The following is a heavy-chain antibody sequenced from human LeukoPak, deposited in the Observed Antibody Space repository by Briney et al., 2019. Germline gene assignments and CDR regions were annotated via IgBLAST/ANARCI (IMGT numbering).Heavy chain of an antibody. D-gene: IGHD2-2*01. Sequence: GESLKISCKGSGYSFSTYWIGWVRQMPGKGLEWMGIIYPGDSDTRYSPSFQGQVTISADKSISTAYLQWSSLKASDTAMYYCARLGCSSTSCYPKDYYMDVWGKGTTVTVSS. V-gene: IGHV5-51*01. CDR3: ARLGCSSTSCYPKDYYMDV. CDR2: IYPGDSDT. CDR1: GYSFSTYW. J-gene: IGHJ6*03.